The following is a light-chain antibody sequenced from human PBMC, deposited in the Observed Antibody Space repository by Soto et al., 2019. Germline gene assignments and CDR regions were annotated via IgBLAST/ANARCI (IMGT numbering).Light chain of an antibody. J-gene: IGKJ1*01. V-gene: IGKV3-20*01. CDR3: HQYGSSPLT. CDR1: QSVNSGY. Sequence: EVVLTQSPGTLSLSPGERAALSCRASQSVNSGYLAWYQQKPGQAPRLLIYGASNRATGIPHRFSGSGSGTDFTLTISRLEPEDFAVYYCHQYGSSPLTFGQGTKVEIK. CDR2: GAS.